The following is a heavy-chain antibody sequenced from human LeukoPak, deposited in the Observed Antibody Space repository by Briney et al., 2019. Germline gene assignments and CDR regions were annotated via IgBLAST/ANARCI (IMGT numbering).Heavy chain of an antibody. Sequence: SVKVSCKASGGTFSSYAISWVRQAPGQGLEWMGRIIPILGIANYAQKFQGRVTMTRNTSIRTAYMELSSLRSEDTAVYYCARGGVYSSGWAAAFDPWGQGTLVTVSS. CDR3: ARGGVYSSGWAAAFDP. D-gene: IGHD6-19*01. V-gene: IGHV1-69*04. CDR1: GGTFSSYA. CDR2: IIPILGIA. J-gene: IGHJ5*02.